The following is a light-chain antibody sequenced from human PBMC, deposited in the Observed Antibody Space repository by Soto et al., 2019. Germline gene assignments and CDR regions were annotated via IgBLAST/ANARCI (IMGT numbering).Light chain of an antibody. CDR2: EVV. Sequence: TEPCWASGSTGQSVTISYTGTKNDIGVYDFVSWYQHHPGKAPRLIIYEVVQRPSGVPDRFSGSKSGNTASLTVSGLQAADEGDYFCKSYAGSNPYVFRSRTKV. V-gene: IGLV2-8*01. CDR1: KNDIGVYDF. J-gene: IGLJ1*01. CDR3: KSYAGSNPYV.